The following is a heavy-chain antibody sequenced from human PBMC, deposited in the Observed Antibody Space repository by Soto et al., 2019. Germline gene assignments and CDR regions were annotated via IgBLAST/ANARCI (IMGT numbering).Heavy chain of an antibody. CDR1: GFTFSSYS. J-gene: IGHJ4*02. CDR2: ISSSSSYI. D-gene: IGHD3-22*01. V-gene: IGHV3-21*01. Sequence: GGSLRLSCAASGFTFSSYSMNWVRQAPGKGLEWVSSISSSSSYIYYADSVKGRFTISRDNAKNSLYLQMNSLRAEDTAVYYCAIDYYDSSDLQVYGYWGQGTLVTVSS. CDR3: AIDYYDSSDLQVYGY.